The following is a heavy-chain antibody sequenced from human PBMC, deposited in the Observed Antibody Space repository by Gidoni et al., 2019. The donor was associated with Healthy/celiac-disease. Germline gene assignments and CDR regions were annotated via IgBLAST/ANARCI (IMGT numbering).Heavy chain of an antibody. CDR2: ISSSSSYT. Sequence: QLQLVESGGGLVKPGGSLRLSCAASGFTFSYYYMSWIRQAPGKGLEWVSYISSSSSYTNYADSVKGRFTISRDNAKNSLYLQMNSLRAEDTAVYYCARDGGIVVVPAAISIDGMDVWGQGTTVTVSS. J-gene: IGHJ6*02. CDR3: ARDGGIVVVPAAISIDGMDV. V-gene: IGHV3-11*06. CDR1: GFTFSYYY. D-gene: IGHD2-2*02.